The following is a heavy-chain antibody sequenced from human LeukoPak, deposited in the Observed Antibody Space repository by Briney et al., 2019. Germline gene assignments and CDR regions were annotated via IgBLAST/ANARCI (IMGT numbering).Heavy chain of an antibody. J-gene: IGHJ4*02. CDR2: VFYSGKN. CDR1: GGSIIGHW. V-gene: IGHV4-59*08. D-gene: IGHD4-17*01. CDR3: ARRNTADASIDF. Sequence: SETLSLTCSVSGGSIIGHWWSWIRQPPGRGLAGIGDVFYSGKNNYNPSLKRRRTISIDTSKNQSSLNLRSVTATDTAMYYCARRNTADASIDFWGQGTLVTASS.